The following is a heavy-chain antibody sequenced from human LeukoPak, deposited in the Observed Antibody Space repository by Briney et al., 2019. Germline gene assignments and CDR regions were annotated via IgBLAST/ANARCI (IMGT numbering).Heavy chain of an antibody. CDR1: GFTFSSYS. CDR3: ATTGVTSYYYYYMDV. CDR2: ISSSSSYI. Sequence: GGSLRLSCAASGFTFSSYSMNWVRQAPGKGLEWVSSISSSSSYIYYADSVKGRFTISRDNAKNSLYLQMNSLRAEDTAVYYCATTGVTSYYYYYMDVWGKGTTVTISS. J-gene: IGHJ6*03. D-gene: IGHD7-27*01. V-gene: IGHV3-21*01.